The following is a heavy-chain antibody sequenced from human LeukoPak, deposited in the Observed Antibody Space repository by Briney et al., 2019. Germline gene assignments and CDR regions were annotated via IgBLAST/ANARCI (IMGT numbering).Heavy chain of an antibody. CDR1: GFTFRTYS. Sequence: PGRSLRLSCAVSGFTFRTYSMNWVRQAPGKGLEWVSSISSTSTYIYYADSVKGRFTISRDNAMNSLYLHMNSLRAEDTAVYYCARVGPPSYAMDVWGQGTTVTVSS. CDR3: ARVGPPSYAMDV. CDR2: ISSTSTYI. V-gene: IGHV3-21*01. J-gene: IGHJ6*02.